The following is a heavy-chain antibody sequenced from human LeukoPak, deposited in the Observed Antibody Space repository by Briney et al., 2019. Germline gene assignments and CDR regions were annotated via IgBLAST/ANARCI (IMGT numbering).Heavy chain of an antibody. J-gene: IGHJ4*02. CDR2: MSYSGST. V-gene: IGHV4-39*07. CDR3: AREGTNGFDY. CDR1: GDSISSSSYY. Sequence: SETLSLTCTVSGDSISSSSYYWGWNRQPPGKGLEWIGSMSYSGSTYYNPSLKSRVTISLDTSKNQLSLKLSSVTAADTAVYYCAREGTNGFDYWGQGTLVTVSS. D-gene: IGHD2-8*01.